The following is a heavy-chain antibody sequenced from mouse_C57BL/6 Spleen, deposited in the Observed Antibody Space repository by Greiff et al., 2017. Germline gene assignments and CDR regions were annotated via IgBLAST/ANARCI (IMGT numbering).Heavy chain of an antibody. CDR1: GFSLTSYG. J-gene: IGHJ4*01. D-gene: IGHD2-4*01. V-gene: IGHV2-6-1*01. CDR3: ARHNDYDPYYAMDY. CDR2: IWSDGST. Sequence: VQLVESGPGLVAPSQSLSITCTVSGFSLTSYGVHWVRQPPGKGLEWLVVIWSDGSTTYNSALKSRLSISKDNSKSQVFLKMNSLQTDDTAMYYCARHNDYDPYYAMDYWGQGTSVTVSS.